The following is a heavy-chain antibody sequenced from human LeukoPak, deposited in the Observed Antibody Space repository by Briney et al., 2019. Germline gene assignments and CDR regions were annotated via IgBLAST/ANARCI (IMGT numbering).Heavy chain of an antibody. CDR2: IKQDGSEK. D-gene: IGHD3-10*01. CDR1: GFTFSSYA. V-gene: IGHV3-7*01. J-gene: IGHJ4*02. Sequence: TGGSLRLSCAASGFTFSSYAMSWVRQAPGKGLEWVANIKQDGSEKHYVDSVKGRFTISRDNAKNSLYLEMNSLRVEDTAVYYCARDRGSGSYYSQDWGQGTLVTVSS. CDR3: ARDRGSGSYYSQD.